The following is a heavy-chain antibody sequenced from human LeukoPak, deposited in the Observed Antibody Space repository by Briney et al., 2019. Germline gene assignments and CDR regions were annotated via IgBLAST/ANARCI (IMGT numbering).Heavy chain of an antibody. CDR2: IRWNSGSI. V-gene: IGHV3-9*01. CDR3: ARDGDTVLVPIDY. Sequence: GGSLRLSCAASGFTFDDYAMHWVRQAPGKGLEWVSGIRWNSGSIGYADSVNGRFAISRDTAKTSLYLQMNSLRAEDTAVYYCARDGDTVLVPIDYWGQGTLVTVTS. D-gene: IGHD5-18*01. J-gene: IGHJ4*02. CDR1: GFTFDDYA.